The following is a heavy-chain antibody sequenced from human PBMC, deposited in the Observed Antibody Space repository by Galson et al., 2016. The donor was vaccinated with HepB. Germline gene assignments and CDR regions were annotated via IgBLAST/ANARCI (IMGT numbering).Heavy chain of an antibody. CDR2: INHDGSEE. CDR3: ARARWTLAGYFDR. J-gene: IGHJ4*02. V-gene: IGHV3-7*03. Sequence: SLRLSCAASGFTLSTYWMSWVRQAPGQGLEWVANINHDGSEEYYVDSVKGRFTISRDNAKNSVSLQMNSLRVEDTAIYYCARARWTLAGYFDRWGQGTLVTVSS. CDR1: GFTLSTYW. D-gene: IGHD3/OR15-3a*01.